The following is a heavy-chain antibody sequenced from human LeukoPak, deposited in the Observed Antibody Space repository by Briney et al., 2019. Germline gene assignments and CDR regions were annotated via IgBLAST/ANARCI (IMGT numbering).Heavy chain of an antibody. Sequence: GGSLRLSCAASGFTVSSNYMSWVRQAPGKGLEWVSVIYSGGSTYYADSVKGRFTISRDNSKNTLYLQMNSLRAEDTALYYCARVSEWELLLWDYWGQGTLVTVSS. CDR1: GFTVSSNY. D-gene: IGHD1-26*01. V-gene: IGHV3-53*01. CDR2: IYSGGST. CDR3: ARVSEWELLLWDY. J-gene: IGHJ4*02.